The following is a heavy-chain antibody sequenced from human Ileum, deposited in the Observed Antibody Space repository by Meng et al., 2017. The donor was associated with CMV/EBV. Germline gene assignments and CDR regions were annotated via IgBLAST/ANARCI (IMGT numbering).Heavy chain of an antibody. CDR1: GFSLITSEVG. CDR2: IYWDDDN. Sequence: QITLKEFCPSLVKPTQTFTLTCPFSGFSLITSEVGVHWIRQPPGKALEWLALIYWDDDNRFSPSLKNRLTITKDTSKNQVVLRMTNMDPTDTATYYCAHGRGWLTDYWGQGTLVTVSS. J-gene: IGHJ4*02. V-gene: IGHV2-5*02. D-gene: IGHD6-19*01. CDR3: AHGRGWLTDY.